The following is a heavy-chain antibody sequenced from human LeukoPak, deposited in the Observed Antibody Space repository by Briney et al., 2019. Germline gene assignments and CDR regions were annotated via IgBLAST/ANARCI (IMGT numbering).Heavy chain of an antibody. V-gene: IGHV4-30-4*08. D-gene: IGHD6-13*01. J-gene: IGHJ6*02. Sequence: PSQTLSLTCTVSGGSISSGDYYWSWIRQPPGKGLEWIGYIYYSGSTYYNPSLKSRVTISVDTSKNQFSLKLSSVTAADTAVYYCARGKAASGWPYYYYYGMDVWGQGTTVTVSS. CDR3: ARGKAASGWPYYYYYGMDV. CDR2: IYYSGST. CDR1: GGSISSGDYY.